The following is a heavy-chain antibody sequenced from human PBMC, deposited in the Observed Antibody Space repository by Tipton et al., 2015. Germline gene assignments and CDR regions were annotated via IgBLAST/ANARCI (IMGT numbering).Heavy chain of an antibody. Sequence: LRLSCTVSGGSMSSNYWSWIRQPPGKGLEWIGYIYYNGTPNYNPSLKSRVTFSVDTSKNQFYLKLRSVTAADTAVYYCAELGSGGFDPWGQGTLVTVSA. V-gene: IGHV4-59*01. CDR2: IYYNGTP. CDR1: GGSMSSNY. CDR3: AELGSGGFDP. J-gene: IGHJ5*02. D-gene: IGHD6-19*01.